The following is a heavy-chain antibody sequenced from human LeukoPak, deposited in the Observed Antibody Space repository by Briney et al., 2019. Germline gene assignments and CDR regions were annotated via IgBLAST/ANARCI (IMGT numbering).Heavy chain of an antibody. V-gene: IGHV3-23*03. J-gene: IGHJ4*02. CDR2: IGSASISI. CDR3: AKKGLVGTTDLWAFDY. Sequence: PGGPLRLSCVGSGFTFSTYVMSWVRQAPGKGLEWVSGIGSASISIYYADSVKGRFTISRDNSKNTLYLQMNSLRAEDTAVYYCAKKGLVGTTDLWAFDYWGQGTLVTVSS. CDR1: GFTFSTYV. D-gene: IGHD1-26*01.